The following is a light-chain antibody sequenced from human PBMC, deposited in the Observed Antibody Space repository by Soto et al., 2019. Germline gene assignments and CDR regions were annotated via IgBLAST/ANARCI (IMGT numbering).Light chain of an antibody. CDR2: DVS. CDR1: SSDVGGYNY. J-gene: IGLJ1*01. Sequence: TSTQPAFGTGSTGRSFAISCTGASSDVGGYNYVSWYQQHPGKAPRLMIYDVSNRPSGVSDRFSGSKSGNTASLTISGLQAEDEAEYYCSSYTSSSTYVFGTGTKVTV. CDR3: SSYTSSSTYV. V-gene: IGLV2-14*01.